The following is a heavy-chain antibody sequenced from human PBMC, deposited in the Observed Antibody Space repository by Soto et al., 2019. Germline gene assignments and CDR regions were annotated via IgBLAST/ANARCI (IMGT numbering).Heavy chain of an antibody. CDR1: GGSISSYY. CDR3: ARDLRSKYYYDSSGLTDAFDI. J-gene: IGHJ3*02. D-gene: IGHD3-22*01. Sequence: QVQLQESGPGLVKPSETLSLTCTVSGGSISSYYWSWIRQPPGKGLEWIGYIYYSGSTNYNPSLRXXFTISVDTSKXXFXLXXSSVTAADTAVYYCARDLRSKYYYDSSGLTDAFDIWGQGTMVTVSS. CDR2: IYYSGST. V-gene: IGHV4-59*01.